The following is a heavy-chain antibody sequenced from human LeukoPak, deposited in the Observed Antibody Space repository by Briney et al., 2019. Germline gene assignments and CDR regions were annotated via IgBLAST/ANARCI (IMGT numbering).Heavy chain of an antibody. D-gene: IGHD1-26*01. CDR3: ARLRWELGFDY. CDR2: IYYSGST. CDR1: GGSISSSSYY. Sequence: PSETLSLTCTVSGGSISSSSYYWGWIRQPPGKGLEWIGSIYYSGSTYYNPSLKSRVTISVDTSKNQFSLKLSSVTAADTAVYYCARLRWELGFDYWGQGTLVTVSS. J-gene: IGHJ4*02. V-gene: IGHV4-39*01.